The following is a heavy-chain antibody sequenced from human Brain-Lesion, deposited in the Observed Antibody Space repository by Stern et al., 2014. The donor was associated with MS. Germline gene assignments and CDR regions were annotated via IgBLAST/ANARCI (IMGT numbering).Heavy chain of an antibody. CDR3: ARGVGDY. Sequence: EVQLVESGGGLVQPGGSLRLSCAASGFNFSSYWMHWVRQFPEKGLFWVSQINRDGSDPSYADSVKGRFPISRNNIRNMLYLQMTSLRAEDTAVYYCARGVGDYWGQGARVTASS. CDR2: INRDGSDP. J-gene: IGHJ4*02. CDR1: GFNFSSYW. D-gene: IGHD3-16*01. V-gene: IGHV3-74*02.